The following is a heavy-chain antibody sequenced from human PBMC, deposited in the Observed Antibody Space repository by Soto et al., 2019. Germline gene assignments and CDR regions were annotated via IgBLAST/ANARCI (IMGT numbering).Heavy chain of an antibody. D-gene: IGHD6-19*01. CDR2: ISGSGGST. Sequence: GGSLRLSFAASGLTFRSYPMSWVRQVPGKGLEWVSAISGSGGSTYYADSVKGRFTISRDNSKNTLYLQMNSLRAEDTAVYYCAKYSSGWSLIFDYWGQGTLVTVSS. CDR1: GLTFRSYP. V-gene: IGHV3-23*01. J-gene: IGHJ4*02. CDR3: AKYSSGWSLIFDY.